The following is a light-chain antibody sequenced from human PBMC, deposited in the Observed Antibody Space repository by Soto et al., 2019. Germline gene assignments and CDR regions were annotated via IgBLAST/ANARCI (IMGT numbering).Light chain of an antibody. CDR2: DAY. CDR1: QSVSSN. J-gene: IGKJ1*01. V-gene: IGKV3-15*01. Sequence: EIVMTQSPATLSVSPGEGATLSCRASQSVSSNLAWYQLKPGQAPRLLIYDAYTTATGIPARFSGSGSGTEFTLTISSLQSEDFAVYYCQQYNNWPRTFGQGTKVEIK. CDR3: QQYNNWPRT.